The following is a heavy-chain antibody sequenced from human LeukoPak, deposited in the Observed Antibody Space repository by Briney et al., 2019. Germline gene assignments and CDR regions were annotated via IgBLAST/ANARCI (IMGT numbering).Heavy chain of an antibody. J-gene: IGHJ5*02. V-gene: IGHV3-11*01. CDR3: ARTGGAGSPSDT. D-gene: IGHD3-10*01. CDR1: GFIFSDYY. Sequence: RGSLRLSCAASGFIFSDYYMTWIRQAPRKGLEWVSYISSSGGITYYADSVKGRFTISRDNAKNSLYLEMNSLRDDDTAVYFCARTGGAGSPSDTWGQGTLVTVSS. CDR2: ISSSGGIT.